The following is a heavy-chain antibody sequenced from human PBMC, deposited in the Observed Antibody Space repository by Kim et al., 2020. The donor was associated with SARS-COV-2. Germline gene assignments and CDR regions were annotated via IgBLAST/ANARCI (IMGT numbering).Heavy chain of an antibody. Sequence: ASVKVSCKSSGYNFTGYYLHWVRQAPGQGLEWMGWINPNSGGTNYAQKFQGRVTMTRDTSISTAYMELSRLRSDDTAVYYCATGIVVAGRTCFDYWGQGTLVTVSS. D-gene: IGHD6-19*01. V-gene: IGHV1-2*02. CDR1: GYNFTGYY. J-gene: IGHJ4*02. CDR2: INPNSGGT. CDR3: ATGIVVAGRTCFDY.